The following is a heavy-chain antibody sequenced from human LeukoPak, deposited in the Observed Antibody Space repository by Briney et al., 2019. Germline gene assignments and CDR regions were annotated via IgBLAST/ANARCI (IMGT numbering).Heavy chain of an antibody. Sequence: GGSLRLSCTVSGFISSSRWMHWVRQAPGKGLVWVAVIKNDGNSNYADSVKGRFIASRDDAKNTVYLQMSSLRADDTAVYYCHPLAYITNWGQGTLVTVSS. D-gene: IGHD3-10*01. CDR1: GFISSSRW. J-gene: IGHJ4*02. CDR3: HPLAYITN. V-gene: IGHV3-74*01. CDR2: IKNDGNS.